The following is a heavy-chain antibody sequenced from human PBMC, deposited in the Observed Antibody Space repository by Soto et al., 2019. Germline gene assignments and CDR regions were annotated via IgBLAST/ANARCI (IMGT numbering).Heavy chain of an antibody. V-gene: IGHV4-4*02. D-gene: IGHD3-10*01. CDR2: THHSGTT. CDR3: AREGSGSSFFDY. J-gene: IGHJ4*02. CDR1: GGSISSSNW. Sequence: QVQLQESGPGLVKPSGTLSLTCAASGGSISSSNWWSWVRQPPGMRLEWIGETHHSGTTNYNPALKSRVTSSVDKSKNQFYLKLRSVTGADTAVYFCAREGSGSSFFDYWGQGTLVTVSS.